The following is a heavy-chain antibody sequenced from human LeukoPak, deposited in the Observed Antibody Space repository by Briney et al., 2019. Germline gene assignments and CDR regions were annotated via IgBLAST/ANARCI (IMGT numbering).Heavy chain of an antibody. CDR3: ATLLGETHFFDY. D-gene: IGHD1-26*01. CDR2: FDPEDGET. J-gene: IGHJ4*02. Sequence: ASVKVSCKASGYTFTSYAMHWVRQAPGKGLEWMGGFDPEDGETIYAQKFKGRVTTTEDTSTDTAYMDLSSLISEDTAVYYCATLLGETHFFDYWGQGTLVTVSS. CDR1: GYTFTSYA. V-gene: IGHV1-24*01.